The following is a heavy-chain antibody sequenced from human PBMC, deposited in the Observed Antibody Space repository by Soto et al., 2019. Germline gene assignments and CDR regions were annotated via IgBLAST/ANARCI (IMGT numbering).Heavy chain of an antibody. CDR1: GGTFSSYA. Sequence: QVQLVQSGAEVKKPGSSVKVSCKASGGTFSSYAISWVRQAPGQGLEWMGGIIPIFGTANYAQKFQGRVTITADESTSTAYMELSSLRSEDTAVYYCARDSTYYYDSSGYYYGNDAFDIWGQGTMVTVSS. D-gene: IGHD3-22*01. J-gene: IGHJ3*02. V-gene: IGHV1-69*12. CDR3: ARDSTYYYDSSGYYYGNDAFDI. CDR2: IIPIFGTA.